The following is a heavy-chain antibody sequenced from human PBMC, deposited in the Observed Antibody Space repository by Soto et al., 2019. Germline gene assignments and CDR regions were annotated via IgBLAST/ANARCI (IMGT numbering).Heavy chain of an antibody. Sequence: QVQLVESGGGVVQPGRSLRLSCAASGFTFSSYAMHWVRQAPGKGLEWVAVTSYDGSNKYYADSVKGRFTISRDNSKNTLYLQMNSLRAEDTAVYYCAREMIVVVIRWFDPWGQGTLVTVSS. D-gene: IGHD3-22*01. V-gene: IGHV3-30-3*01. CDR3: AREMIVVVIRWFDP. CDR1: GFTFSSYA. J-gene: IGHJ5*02. CDR2: TSYDGSNK.